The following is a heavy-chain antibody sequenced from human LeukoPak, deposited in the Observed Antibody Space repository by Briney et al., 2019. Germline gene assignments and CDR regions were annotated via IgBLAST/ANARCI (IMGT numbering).Heavy chain of an antibody. D-gene: IGHD3-10*01. Sequence: GGSLRLSCAASGFTFSSYAMHWVRQAPGKGLEWVAVISYDGSNKYYADSVKGRFTISRDNSKNSLYLQMNSLRAEDTAVYYCARDLDYYGSGSYAYWGQGTLVTVSS. J-gene: IGHJ4*02. V-gene: IGHV3-30*04. CDR3: ARDLDYYGSGSYAY. CDR1: GFTFSSYA. CDR2: ISYDGSNK.